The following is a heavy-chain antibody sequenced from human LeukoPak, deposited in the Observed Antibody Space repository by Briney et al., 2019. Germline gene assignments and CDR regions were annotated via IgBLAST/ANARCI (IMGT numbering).Heavy chain of an antibody. CDR3: AKDGEWELPTYFDY. Sequence: GGSLRLSCAASGFTFSSYAMSWVRQAPGKVLEWVSAISGSGGSTYYADSVKGRFTISRDNSKNTLYLQMNRLRAEDTAVYYCAKDGEWELPTYFDYWGQGTLVTVSS. J-gene: IGHJ4*02. CDR1: GFTFSSYA. D-gene: IGHD1-26*01. CDR2: ISGSGGST. V-gene: IGHV3-23*01.